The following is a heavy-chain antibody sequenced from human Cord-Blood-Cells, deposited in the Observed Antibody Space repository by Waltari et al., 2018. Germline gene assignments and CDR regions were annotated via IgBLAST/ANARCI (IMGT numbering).Heavy chain of an antibody. D-gene: IGHD6-13*01. V-gene: IGHV4-39*01. CDR2: IYYSGST. CDR1: GGSISSRSYY. Sequence: QLQLQESGPGLVKPSETLSRTCTVSGGSISSRSYYWGWIRQPPGKGLEWIGSIYYSGSTYYNPSLKSRVTISVDTSKNQFSLKLSSVTAADTAVYYCARQYSSSWYYFDYWGQGTLVTVSS. J-gene: IGHJ4*02. CDR3: ARQYSSSWYYFDY.